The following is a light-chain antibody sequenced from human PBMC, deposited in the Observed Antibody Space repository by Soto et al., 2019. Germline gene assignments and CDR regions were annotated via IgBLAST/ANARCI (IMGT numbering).Light chain of an antibody. J-gene: IGKJ1*01. Sequence: DIQMTQSPSSVSASVGDRVTITCRASQDISGWLAWFQQKPGKAPNLLIYAASILQSGVPSRFSSSGSGTDFTLTITDLQPEDFATYYCQQANSFPWTFGQGTKVEL. CDR3: QQANSFPWT. V-gene: IGKV1D-12*01. CDR2: AAS. CDR1: QDISGW.